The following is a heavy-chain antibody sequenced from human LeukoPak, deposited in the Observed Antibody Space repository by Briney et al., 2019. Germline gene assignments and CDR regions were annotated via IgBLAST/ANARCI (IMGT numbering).Heavy chain of an antibody. V-gene: IGHV3-66*01. Sequence: GGSLRLSCAASGFNINGNYLTWVRQVPGKGLEWVSVTYGNGRTSYADSVKDRFTVSRDTSTNTLNLQMNSLRVEDTAVYYCVGSSLGAAANWYLDRWGRGTLVSVSS. CDR1: GFNINGNY. CDR2: TYGNGRT. CDR3: VGSSLGAAANWYLDR. D-gene: IGHD2-15*01. J-gene: IGHJ2*01.